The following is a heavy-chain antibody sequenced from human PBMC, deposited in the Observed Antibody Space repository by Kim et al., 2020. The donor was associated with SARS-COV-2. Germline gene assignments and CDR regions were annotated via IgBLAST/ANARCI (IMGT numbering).Heavy chain of an antibody. J-gene: IGHJ3*02. D-gene: IGHD2-15*01. CDR1: GDSVSSNSAA. V-gene: IGHV6-1*01. CDR3: ASSGPLGYCSGGSCYPIDAFDI. CDR2: TYYRSKWYN. Sequence: SQTLSLTCAISGDSVSSNSAAWNWIRQSPSRGLEWLGRTYYRSKWYNDYAVSVKSRITINPDTSKNQFSLQLNSVTPEDTAVYYCASSGPLGYCSGGSCYPIDAFDIWGQGTMVTVSS.